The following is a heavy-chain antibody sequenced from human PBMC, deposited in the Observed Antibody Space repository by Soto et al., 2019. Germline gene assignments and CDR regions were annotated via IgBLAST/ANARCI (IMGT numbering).Heavy chain of an antibody. CDR1: GGSINSYY. V-gene: IGHV4-59*01. Sequence: SETLSLTCTASGGSINSYYWSWIRQPPGKGLEWIGYIYYSGSTNYNPSLKSRVTISVDTSKNQFSLKLSSVTAADTAVYYCTRRYSTNFDTWGQEDLVTISS. D-gene: IGHD1-26*01. CDR3: TRRYSTNFDT. CDR2: IYYSGST. J-gene: IGHJ4*02.